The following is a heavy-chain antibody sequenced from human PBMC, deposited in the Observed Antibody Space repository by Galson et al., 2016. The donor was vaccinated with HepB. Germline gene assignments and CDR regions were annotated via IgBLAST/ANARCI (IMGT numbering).Heavy chain of an antibody. D-gene: IGHD3-10*01. CDR3: ARWSRGTGSSLDF. V-gene: IGHV3-21*06. Sequence: SLRLSCAASGFNFSTFTVNWVRQVPGKGLEWVSSISNSSLYIYYADSLRGRFTVSRDNSKNSLFLQMNSLGAEDTAIYYCARWSRGTGSSLDFWGQGTLVTVSS. CDR1: GFNFSTFT. CDR2: ISNSSLYI. J-gene: IGHJ4*02.